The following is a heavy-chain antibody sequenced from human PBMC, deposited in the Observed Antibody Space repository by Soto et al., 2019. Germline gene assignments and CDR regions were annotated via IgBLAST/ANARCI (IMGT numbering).Heavy chain of an antibody. D-gene: IGHD6-19*01. Sequence: QVQLVQSGAEVKKPGSSVKVSCKVSGGTFSNYAIDWVRLAPGHGLEWMGGIVPIFGTTYYTQKFQGRATIIADDSPPTGYLEMSSLRSEDTAIYYCARVEAVAGLYNYHGLDVWGQGTAVTVSS. J-gene: IGHJ6*02. CDR3: ARVEAVAGLYNYHGLDV. V-gene: IGHV1-69*12. CDR2: IVPIFGTT. CDR1: GGTFSNYA.